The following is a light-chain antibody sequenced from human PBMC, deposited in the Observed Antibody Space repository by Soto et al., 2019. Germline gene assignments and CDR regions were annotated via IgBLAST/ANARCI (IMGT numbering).Light chain of an antibody. CDR3: QQYNSYSWT. V-gene: IGKV1-5*01. Sequence: DIQMTQSPFTLSASVGDRVTITCRASPSISSWLAWYQQKPGKAPKLLIYDASSLESGVPSRFSGSGSGTEFTLTISSLQPDDFATYYCQQYNSYSWTFGQGTKVDIK. CDR1: PSISSW. J-gene: IGKJ1*01. CDR2: DAS.